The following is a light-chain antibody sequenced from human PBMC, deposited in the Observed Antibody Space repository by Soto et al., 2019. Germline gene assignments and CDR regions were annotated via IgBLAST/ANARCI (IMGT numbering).Light chain of an antibody. Sequence: EIVMTQSPATLSVSPGERAALCCRASQSVSSNLAWYQQKPGQAPRLLIYGASTRATGIPVRFSGSGSGTEFTLTISSLQSEDFADYYCQQYNNWPPLTFGGGTKVEIK. CDR1: QSVSSN. V-gene: IGKV3-15*01. CDR3: QQYNNWPPLT. J-gene: IGKJ4*01. CDR2: GAS.